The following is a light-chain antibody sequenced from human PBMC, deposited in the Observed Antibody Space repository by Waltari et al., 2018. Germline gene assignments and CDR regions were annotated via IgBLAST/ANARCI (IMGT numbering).Light chain of an antibody. J-gene: IGLJ2*01. CDR3: SSYTSSSTLV. CDR1: SSAVGGYTY. Sequence: QSALTQPASVAGSPGQSTTTSCPGTSSAVGGYTYVSWYQHFPGKAPKLLIYEVINRPSGISNRFSGSKSGNTASLAISGLQAEDEADYYCSSYTSSSTLVFGGGTKLTVL. CDR2: EVI. V-gene: IGLV2-14*01.